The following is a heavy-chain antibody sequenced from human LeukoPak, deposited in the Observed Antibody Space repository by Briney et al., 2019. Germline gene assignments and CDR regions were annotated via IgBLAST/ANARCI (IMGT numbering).Heavy chain of an antibody. Sequence: GASVKVSCKASGGTFSSYAISWVRQAPGQGLEWMGGIIPILGTANYAQKFQGRVTITADESTSTAYMELSSLRSEDTAGYYCAGPXXXXXDHXXXYMDVWGKGTTVTVS. CDR3: AGPXXXXXDHXXXYMDV. CDR1: GGTFSSYA. CDR2: IIPILGTA. J-gene: IGHJ6*03. V-gene: IGHV1-69*13.